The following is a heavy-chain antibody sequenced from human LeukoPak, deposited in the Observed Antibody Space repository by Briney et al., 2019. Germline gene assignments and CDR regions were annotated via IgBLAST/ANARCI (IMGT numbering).Heavy chain of an antibody. Sequence: PGGSLRLSCAASGFTFDTYNFNWVRQAPGKGLEWVATIRSYSSYIHYADSVKGRFIISRDDAKKSMYLQMNSLRAEDTAVYYCAREGGDYGFDYWGQGTLVTVSS. J-gene: IGHJ4*02. CDR2: IRSYSSYI. D-gene: IGHD4-17*01. V-gene: IGHV3-21*01. CDR1: GFTFDTYN. CDR3: AREGGDYGFDY.